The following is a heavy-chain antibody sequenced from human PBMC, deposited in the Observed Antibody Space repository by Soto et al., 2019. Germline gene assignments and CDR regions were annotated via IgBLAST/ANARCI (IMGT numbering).Heavy chain of an antibody. CDR3: ARGGWSHSWYFDY. D-gene: IGHD6-13*01. V-gene: IGHV4-59*01. Sequence: PSETLSLTCTVSDGSISGYYWSWIRQPPGKGLEWIGYIFYSGITNYNPSLKSRVTISVDTSKNQFSLNLSSVTAADTAVYYCARGGWSHSWYFDYWGQGSLVTVSS. CDR2: IFYSGIT. CDR1: DGSISGYY. J-gene: IGHJ4*02.